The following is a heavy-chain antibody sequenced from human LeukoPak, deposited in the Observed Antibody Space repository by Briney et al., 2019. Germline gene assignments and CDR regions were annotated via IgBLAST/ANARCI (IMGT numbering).Heavy chain of an antibody. Sequence: GESLKISCKGSGYSFTSYWIGWVRQMPGKGLEWMGIIYPGDSDTRYSPSFQGQVTISADKSISTAYLQWSSLKALDTAMYYCARHRGSSSWYKLEIYYYYYMDVWGKGTTVTVSS. CDR3: ARHRGSSSWYKLEIYYYYYMDV. CDR2: IYPGDSDT. D-gene: IGHD6-13*01. CDR1: GYSFTSYW. J-gene: IGHJ6*03. V-gene: IGHV5-51*01.